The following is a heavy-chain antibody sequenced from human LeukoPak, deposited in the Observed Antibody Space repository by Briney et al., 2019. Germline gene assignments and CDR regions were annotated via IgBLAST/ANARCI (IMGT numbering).Heavy chain of an antibody. D-gene: IGHD6-19*01. V-gene: IGHV3-30*04. CDR2: ISYDGSNK. CDR1: GFTFSSYA. CDR3: ARPRYSSGWYSFGY. Sequence: GGSLRLSCAASGFTFSSYAMHWVRQAPGKGLEWVALISYDGSNKYYADSVKGRFTISRDNSKNTLYLQMNSLRSEDTAVYYCARPRYSSGWYSFGYWGQGTLVTVSS. J-gene: IGHJ4*02.